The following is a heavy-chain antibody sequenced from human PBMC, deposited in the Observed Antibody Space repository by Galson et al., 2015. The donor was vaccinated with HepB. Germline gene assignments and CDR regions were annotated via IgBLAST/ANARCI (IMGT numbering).Heavy chain of an antibody. CDR2: IRGNGAYL. J-gene: IGHJ4*02. D-gene: IGHD2/OR15-2a*01. CDR1: GFSLRDYN. CDR3: ARDAKRSLGNSWLNIFYLDY. Sequence: CLRLSCAASGFSLRDYNMNSVRQAPGKGLEWVASIRGNGAYLNYAYAVQGRFFTSKDNARKSLSLRLSCLRVDDTAVYLCARDAKRSLGNSWLNIFYLDYWGQGALVSVSS. V-gene: IGHV3-21*01.